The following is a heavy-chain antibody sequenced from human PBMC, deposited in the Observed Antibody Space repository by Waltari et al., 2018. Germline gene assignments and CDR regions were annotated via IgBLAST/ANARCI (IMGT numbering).Heavy chain of an antibody. CDR3: ARMVRGYCSSTSCHTDH. CDR2: IYYSGST. CDR1: GGSISSSSYY. V-gene: IGHV4-39*07. D-gene: IGHD2-2*01. J-gene: IGHJ4*02. Sequence: QLQLQESGPGLVKPSETLSLTCTVSGGSISSSSYYWGWVRQPPGKGLEWIGSIYYSGSTYYNPSLESRVTISVDTSKNQFSLRVSSVTAADTAVCYCARMVRGYCSSTSCHTDHWGQGTLVTVSS.